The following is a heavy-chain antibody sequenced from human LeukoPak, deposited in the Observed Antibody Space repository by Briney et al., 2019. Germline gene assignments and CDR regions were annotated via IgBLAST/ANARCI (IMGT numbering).Heavy chain of an antibody. CDR1: GGSISSSSYY. V-gene: IGHV4-39*07. CDR3: ARERRSRSGLGKLRGPIDY. CDR2: IYYSGST. D-gene: IGHD7-27*01. J-gene: IGHJ4*02. Sequence: SETLSLTCTVSGGSISSSSYYWGWIRQPPGKGLEWIGSIYYSGSTYYNPSLKSRVTISVDTSKNQFSLKLSSVTAADTAVYYCARERRSRSGLGKLRGPIDYWGQGTLVTVSS.